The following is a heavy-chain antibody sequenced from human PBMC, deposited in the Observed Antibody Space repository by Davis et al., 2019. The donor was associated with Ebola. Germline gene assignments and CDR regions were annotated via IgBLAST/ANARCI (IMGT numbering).Heavy chain of an antibody. Sequence: PGGSLRLSCAASGFTFSTYSMNWVRQAPGEGLEWVSYISGSSSTIYYADSVKGRFTISRDNAKNSLYLQMNSLRDEDTAVYYCASRHDYWGQGTLVTASS. J-gene: IGHJ4*02. V-gene: IGHV3-48*02. CDR1: GFTFSTYS. CDR2: ISGSSSTI. CDR3: ASRHDY.